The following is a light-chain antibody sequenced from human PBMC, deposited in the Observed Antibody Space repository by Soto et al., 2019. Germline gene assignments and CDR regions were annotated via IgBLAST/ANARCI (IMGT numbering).Light chain of an antibody. V-gene: IGKV3-20*01. CDR2: GAS. CDR3: QQYGSSPLT. Sequence: EIVLTQSPATLSLSPGERATLSCRGSQSVSSSYLAWYQQKPGQAPRLLIYGASSRATGIPDRFSGSGPGTDVTLTISSLETEDFAVDYGQQYGSSPLTFGQGTKVDIK. J-gene: IGKJ1*01. CDR1: QSVSSSY.